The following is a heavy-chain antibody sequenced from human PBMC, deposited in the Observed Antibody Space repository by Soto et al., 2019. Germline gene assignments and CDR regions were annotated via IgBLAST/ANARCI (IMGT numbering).Heavy chain of an antibody. D-gene: IGHD5-18*01. V-gene: IGHV1-3*01. CDR2: INAGNGNT. CDR1: GYTFTSYA. J-gene: IGHJ5*02. CDR3: ARDPGYSYGYT. Sequence: ASVMVSCKASGYTFTSYAMHWVRQAPGQRLEWMGWINAGNGNTKYSQKFQGRVTITRDTSASTAYMELSSLRSEDTAVYYCARDPGYSYGYTWGQVTLVTVSP.